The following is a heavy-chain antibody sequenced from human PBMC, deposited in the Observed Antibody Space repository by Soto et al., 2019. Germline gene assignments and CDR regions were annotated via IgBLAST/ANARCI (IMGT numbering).Heavy chain of an antibody. V-gene: IGHV3-23*01. J-gene: IGHJ4*02. Sequence: PGGSLRLSCAASGFTFSSYAMSWVRQAPGKGLEWVSAISGSSGSTYYADSVKGRFTISRDNAKNTLYLQMNSLRAEDTAVCYCASLYSCGWYGFTTTDYWGQGTLVTVSS. CDR3: ASLYSCGWYGFTTTDY. CDR2: ISGSSGST. D-gene: IGHD6-19*01. CDR1: GFTFSSYA.